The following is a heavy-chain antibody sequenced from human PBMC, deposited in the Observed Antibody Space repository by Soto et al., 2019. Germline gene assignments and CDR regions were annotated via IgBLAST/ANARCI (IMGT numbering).Heavy chain of an antibody. D-gene: IGHD2-8*01. CDR3: ASDFWHNGVCLDV. Sequence: EVQLVESGGGLVQPGGSLRLSCAAAGFTFSNYWMHWVRQAPGKGLVWVSRVNTDGSSTSYEAAVKGRVTVSRDNAKNTLYLQMNSLRAEDSAVYYCASDFWHNGVCLDVWGQGTTVTVAS. CDR2: VNTDGSST. V-gene: IGHV3-74*01. CDR1: GFTFSNYW. J-gene: IGHJ6*02.